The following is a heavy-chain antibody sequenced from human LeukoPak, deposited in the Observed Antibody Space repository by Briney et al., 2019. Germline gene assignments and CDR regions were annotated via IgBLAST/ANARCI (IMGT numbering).Heavy chain of an antibody. V-gene: IGHV4-34*01. CDR2: INDSGSV. D-gene: IGHD2-15*01. CDR3: ARRLVDSGASQVSDD. CDR1: SGSFSGYY. Sequence: SETLSLTCAVYSGSFSGYYWSWIRQPPGEGTEWIGEINDSGSVNCNPSLKNRVTLSVDTSKNQFSLRLSSVAAADTAVYYCARRLVDSGASQVSDDWGQGTLVTVSS. J-gene: IGHJ4*02.